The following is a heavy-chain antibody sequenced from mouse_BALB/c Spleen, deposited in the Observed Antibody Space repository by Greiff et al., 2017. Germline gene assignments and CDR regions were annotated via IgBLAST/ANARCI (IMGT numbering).Heavy chain of an antibody. V-gene: IGHV2-9*02. CDR3: ARDGYYGNLYYAMDY. J-gene: IGHJ4*01. CDR1: GFSLTSYC. CDR2: IWAGGST. Sequence: VKLVESGPGLVAPSQSLSITCTVSGFSLTSYCVHWVRQPPGKGLEWLGVIWAGGSTNYNSALMSRLSISKDNSKSQVFLKMNSLQTDDTAMYYCARDGYYGNLYYAMDYWGQGTSVTVSS. D-gene: IGHD2-1*01.